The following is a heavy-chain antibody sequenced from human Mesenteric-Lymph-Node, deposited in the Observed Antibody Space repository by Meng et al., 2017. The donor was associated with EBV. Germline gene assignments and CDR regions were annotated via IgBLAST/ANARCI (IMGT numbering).Heavy chain of an antibody. D-gene: IGHD5-12*01. Sequence: QVQVWELWGGVGHPGGPLRLPFAPSGSAYSHSVMHWVCLAPGKGLEWVQVMSYDGDDNNYYAKFVNGRFTISRDSSKNTLYLQMNSLRVEDKAVYYCARASEVAMIRDPFDIWGQGTMVTVSS. J-gene: IGHJ3*02. CDR2: MSYDGDDNN. V-gene: IGHV3-30*17. CDR3: ARASEVAMIRDPFDI. CDR1: GSAYSHSV.